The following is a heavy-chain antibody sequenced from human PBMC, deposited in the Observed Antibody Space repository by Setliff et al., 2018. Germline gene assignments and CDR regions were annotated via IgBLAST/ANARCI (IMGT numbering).Heavy chain of an antibody. CDR2: INPSGGLT. V-gene: IGHV1-46*01. D-gene: IGHD5-18*01. CDR1: GYTITSYS. J-gene: IGHJ4*02. CDR3: ARAPLESGYYYGQGHYFDY. Sequence: ASVKVSCKASGYTITSYSITWVRQAPGQGLEWMGIINPSGGLTRYAQKFQGRVTMTRDTSTSTVYMELSSLRSDDTAVYYCARAPLESGYYYGQGHYFDYWGQGTLVTVSS.